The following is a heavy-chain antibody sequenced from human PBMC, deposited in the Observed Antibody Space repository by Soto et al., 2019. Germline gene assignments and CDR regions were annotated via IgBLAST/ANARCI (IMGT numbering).Heavy chain of an antibody. CDR2: ISGSGDST. CDR3: ARRGSGSYYDY. V-gene: IGHV3-23*01. CDR1: GFTFSSYA. Sequence: EVQLLESGGGLVQPGGSLRLSCAASGFTFSSYAMRWVRQAPGKGLEWVSAISGSGDSTYYANSVKGRFTIFRDNSKNTLYLQMSSLRAEDTAVYYCARRGSGSYYDYWGQGTLVTASS. J-gene: IGHJ4*02. D-gene: IGHD1-26*01.